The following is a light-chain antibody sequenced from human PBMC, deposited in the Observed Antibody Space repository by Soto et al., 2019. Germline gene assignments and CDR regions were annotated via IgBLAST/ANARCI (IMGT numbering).Light chain of an antibody. V-gene: IGKV2-28*01. CDR2: LGS. Sequence: EIVLTQSPLSLPVTPGEPASISCRSSRNLLHSNGYYYLDWYLQKPGQSPQLLIYLGSNRASGVTDRFSGSGSGTDFTLTISRVEAEDVGVYFCAQGLATQFNFGGGTKADIX. CDR3: AQGLATQFN. J-gene: IGKJ4*01. CDR1: RNLLHSNGYYY.